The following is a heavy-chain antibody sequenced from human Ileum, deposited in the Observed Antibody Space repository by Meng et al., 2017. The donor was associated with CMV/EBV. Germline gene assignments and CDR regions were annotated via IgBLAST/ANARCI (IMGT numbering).Heavy chain of an antibody. V-gene: IGHV3-66*01. J-gene: IGHJ4*02. CDR2: IYASGST. CDR1: GFIVSSTY. CDR3: VGVGAP. D-gene: IGHD1-26*01. Sequence: EVPLVESGGGLVQPGGSLILSCEASGFIVSSTYMTWVRQAPGKGLEWVSVIYASGSTFYADSVKGRFTISRDNSENSLFLQMSSLRVEDTAVYYCVGVGAPGGQGTLVTVSS.